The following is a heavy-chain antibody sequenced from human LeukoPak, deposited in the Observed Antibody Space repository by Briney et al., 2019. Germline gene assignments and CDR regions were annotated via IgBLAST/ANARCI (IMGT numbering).Heavy chain of an antibody. CDR2: INPNSGGT. D-gene: IGHD3-10*01. J-gene: IGHJ5*02. CDR1: GYTLTGYY. Sequence: ASVKVSCKTSGYTLTGYYIHWVRQAPGQGLEWMGWINPNSGGTNYAQRFQGRVTMTRDTSISTAYMELSRLLSDDTAVYYCARDRGVTLVRVPMGWIDPWGQGTLVTVSS. CDR3: ARDRGVTLVRVPMGWIDP. V-gene: IGHV1-2*02.